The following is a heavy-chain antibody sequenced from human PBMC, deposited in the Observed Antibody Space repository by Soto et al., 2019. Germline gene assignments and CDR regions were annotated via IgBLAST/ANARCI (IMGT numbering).Heavy chain of an antibody. J-gene: IGHJ5*02. CDR2: MNANVDAT. D-gene: IGHD3-3*01. CDR1: GFTFASND. Sequence: QVQLVQSGAEAKKPGASVKVSCKASGFTFASNDIHWVRQAPGQGLQWMGWMNANVDATDSPQEFKGRVAITWNASISTASLELHTLKADDRAVYYCARGVGVGGSFWLDHWGQGSLVNVSS. V-gene: IGHV1-8*01. CDR3: ARGVGVGGSFWLDH.